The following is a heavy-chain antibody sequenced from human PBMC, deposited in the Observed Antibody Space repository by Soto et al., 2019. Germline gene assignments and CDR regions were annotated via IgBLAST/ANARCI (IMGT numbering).Heavy chain of an antibody. CDR2: IKEDGTEI. CDR1: GVTFSSHW. J-gene: IGHJ4*02. Sequence: EVQLVESGGGLVQPGGSLRVSCVASGVTFSSHWMNWVRQVPGKGLEWVANIKEDGTEINYVDSVKGRFAISRDNAKNSLYLQMNSLRVDDTAVYHCVRSSGWTADYWGQGILVTVSS. CDR3: VRSSGWTADY. V-gene: IGHV3-7*04. D-gene: IGHD3-10*01.